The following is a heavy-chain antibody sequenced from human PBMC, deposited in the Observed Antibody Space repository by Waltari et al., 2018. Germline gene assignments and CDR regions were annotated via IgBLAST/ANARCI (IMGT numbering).Heavy chain of an antibody. CDR3: AKDFRRGGAVITNFDY. J-gene: IGHJ4*02. V-gene: IGHV3-9*01. CDR2: ISWNIVSI. D-gene: IGHD3-3*01. CDR1: GFTFDDYA. Sequence: EVQLVESGGGLVQPGRSLRLSCAASGFTFDDYAMHWVRQAPGKGLEWVSGISWNIVSIGYADSVKGRFTISRDNAKNSLYLQMNSLRAEDTALYYCAKDFRRGGAVITNFDYWGQGTLVTVSS.